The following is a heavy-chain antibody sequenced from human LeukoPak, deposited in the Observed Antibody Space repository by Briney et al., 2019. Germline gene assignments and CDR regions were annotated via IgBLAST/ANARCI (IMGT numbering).Heavy chain of an antibody. Sequence: SETLSLTCAVYGGSFSGYYWSWIRQPPGKGLEWIGEINHSGSTNYNPSLKSRVTISVDTSKSQFSLKLSSVTAADTAVYYCARRVRYYFDYWGQGTLVTVSS. V-gene: IGHV4-34*01. J-gene: IGHJ4*02. CDR1: GGSFSGYY. D-gene: IGHD2-21*01. CDR2: INHSGST. CDR3: ARRVRYYFDY.